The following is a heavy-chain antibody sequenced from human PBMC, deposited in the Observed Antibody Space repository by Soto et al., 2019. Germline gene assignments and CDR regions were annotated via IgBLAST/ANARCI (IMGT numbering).Heavy chain of an antibody. J-gene: IGHJ4*02. V-gene: IGHV3-21*01. CDR3: ARKGAYYYDSSGYYDY. D-gene: IGHD3-22*01. CDR1: GFTFSSYS. Sequence: KTGGSLRLSXAASGFTFSSYSMNWVRQAPGKGLEWVSSISSSSSYIYYADSVKGRFTISRDNAKNSLYLQMNSLRAEDTAVYYRARKGAYYYDSSGYYDYWGQGTLVTVSS. CDR2: ISSSSSYI.